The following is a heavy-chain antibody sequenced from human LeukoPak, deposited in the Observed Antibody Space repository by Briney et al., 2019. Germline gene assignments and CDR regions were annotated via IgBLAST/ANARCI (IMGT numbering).Heavy chain of an antibody. V-gene: IGHV3-33*01. Sequence: GGSLRLSCAASGFTFSSYGMHWVRQAPGKGLEWMAVIWYDGSNKYYADSVKGRFTISRDNSKNTLYLQMNSLRAEDTAVYYCAALSACSSTSCYGQFDYWGQGTLVTVSS. D-gene: IGHD2-2*01. CDR2: IWYDGSNK. CDR3: AALSACSSTSCYGQFDY. J-gene: IGHJ4*02. CDR1: GFTFSSYG.